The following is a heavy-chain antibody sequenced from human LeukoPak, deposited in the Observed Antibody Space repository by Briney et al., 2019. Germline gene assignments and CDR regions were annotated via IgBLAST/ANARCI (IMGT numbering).Heavy chain of an antibody. Sequence: SETLSLTCTVSGGSISSGGYSWSWIRQPPGKGLEWIGYIYHSGSTYYNPSLKSRVTISVDRSKNQFPLKLSSVTAADTAVYYCARDRDYDSSGNDAFDIWGQGTMVTVSS. D-gene: IGHD3-22*01. J-gene: IGHJ3*02. V-gene: IGHV4-30-2*01. CDR3: ARDRDYDSSGNDAFDI. CDR2: IYHSGST. CDR1: GGSISSGGYS.